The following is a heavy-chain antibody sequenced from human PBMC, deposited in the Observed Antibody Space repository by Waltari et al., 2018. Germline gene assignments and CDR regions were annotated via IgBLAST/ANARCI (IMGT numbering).Heavy chain of an antibody. CDR2: VNDDVSEK. Sequence: EVQLVESGGGLVQPGGSLRLSCAASGFTFSSYWMSWVRQALGKWLECVANVNDDVSEKYFVDALKGRFTIARDNAKNSLYVQILSLRGEYTAVYYCARMGLTTVDYWGQGTLVTVSS. V-gene: IGHV3-7*01. CDR3: ARMGLTTVDY. CDR1: GFTFSSYW. D-gene: IGHD4-17*01. J-gene: IGHJ4*02.